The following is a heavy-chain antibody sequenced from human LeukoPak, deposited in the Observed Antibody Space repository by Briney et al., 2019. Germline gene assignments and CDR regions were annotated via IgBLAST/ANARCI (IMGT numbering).Heavy chain of an antibody. CDR3: AKDRDYDFWSGYSPS. V-gene: IGHV3-7*03. J-gene: IGHJ5*02. Sequence: GGSLRLSCAASGFTFSSYWMSWVRQAPGKGLEWVANIKQDGNEENYVDSVKGRFTISRDHAKNSLYLQMNSLRAEDTAVYYCAKDRDYDFWSGYSPSWGQGTLVTVSS. D-gene: IGHD3-3*01. CDR2: IKQDGNEE. CDR1: GFTFSSYW.